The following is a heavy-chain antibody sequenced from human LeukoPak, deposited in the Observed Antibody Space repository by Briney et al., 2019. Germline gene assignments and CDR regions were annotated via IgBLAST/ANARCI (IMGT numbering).Heavy chain of an antibody. CDR3: ARVGYYASGPFSYFDY. D-gene: IGHD3-10*01. V-gene: IGHV3-30-3*01. CDR2: ISYDGSNE. J-gene: IGHJ4*02. CDR1: GFTFSGYA. Sequence: GGSLRLSCAASGFTFSGYAMHWVRQAPGKGLEWVAVISYDGSNEYYADSVKGRFTISRDNSKNTLYLQMNSLSVEDTAVYYCARVGYYASGPFSYFDYWGQGTLVAVSS.